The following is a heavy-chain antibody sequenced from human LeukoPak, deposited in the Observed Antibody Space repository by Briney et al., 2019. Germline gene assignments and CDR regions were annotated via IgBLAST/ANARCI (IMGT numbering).Heavy chain of an antibody. J-gene: IGHJ3*02. CDR2: LYSGGST. Sequence: PGGSLRLSCAASGFTVSSNYMSWVRQAPGKGLEWVSILYSGGSTYYANSVKGRFTISRDNSKNTLYLQKNSLRPEDTAVYYCARGGALDIWGQGTMVTVSS. CDR1: GFTVSSNY. CDR3: ARGGALDI. V-gene: IGHV3-66*02. D-gene: IGHD3-16*01.